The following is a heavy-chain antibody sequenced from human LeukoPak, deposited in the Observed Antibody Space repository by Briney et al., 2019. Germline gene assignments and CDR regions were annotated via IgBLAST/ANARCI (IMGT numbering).Heavy chain of an antibody. J-gene: IGHJ3*02. CDR2: IYYSGST. Sequence: SETLSLTCTVSGGSISSGGYYWSWIRQHPGKGLEWIGYIYYSGSTNYNPSLKGRVTISVDTSKNQFSLKLSSVTAADTAVYYCARGGDRIAAAVGAFDIWGQGTMVTVSS. CDR3: ARGGDRIAAAVGAFDI. CDR1: GGSISSGGYY. V-gene: IGHV4-61*08. D-gene: IGHD6-13*01.